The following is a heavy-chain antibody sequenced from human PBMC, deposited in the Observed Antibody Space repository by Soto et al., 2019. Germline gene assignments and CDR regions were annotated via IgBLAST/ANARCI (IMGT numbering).Heavy chain of an antibody. J-gene: IGHJ4*02. V-gene: IGHV1-18*01. CDR2: ISAYNGNA. CDR3: ARVGAYCTSTSCLDY. D-gene: IGHD2-2*01. CDR1: GYAFTNYG. Sequence: QVQLVQSGAEVKKPGASVKVSCKASGYAFTNYGISWVRQAPGQGLEWMGWISAYNGNADYVQKLQGRVTMTTDTSXITAYMELRSLTSDDTAMFYCARVGAYCTSTSCLDYWGQGTLVTVSS.